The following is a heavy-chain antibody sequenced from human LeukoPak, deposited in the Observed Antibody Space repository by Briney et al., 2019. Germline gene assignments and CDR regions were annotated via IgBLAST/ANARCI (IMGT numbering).Heavy chain of an antibody. CDR2: IKSDGSST. CDR1: GFTFSSYW. V-gene: IGHV3-74*01. Sequence: GGSLRLSCAASGFTFSSYWMHWVRQAPGKGLVWVSSIKSDGSSTSYADSVKGRLTISRDNARNTLYLQMNSLRTEDTAVYYGATGNGHAFDIWGQGTMVTVSA. CDR3: ATGNGHAFDI. D-gene: IGHD3-10*01. J-gene: IGHJ3*02.